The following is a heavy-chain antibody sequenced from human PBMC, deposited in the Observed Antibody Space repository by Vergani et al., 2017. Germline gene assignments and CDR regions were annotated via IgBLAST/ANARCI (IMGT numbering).Heavy chain of an antibody. D-gene: IGHD6-19*01. CDR3: AKVCRSEVAGTLGAFDI. CDR1: GFTFIMHA. Sequence: EVQLLESGGDLVQPGGSLRLSCAASGFTFIMHAMSWVRQAPGKGLEWVSTLSASDRRTHYADSVKGRFTISRDNSKNTLFLHMNSLRPEDTAVYYCAKVCRSEVAGTLGAFDIWGQGTMVTVSS. J-gene: IGHJ3*02. V-gene: IGHV3-23*01. CDR2: LSASDRRT.